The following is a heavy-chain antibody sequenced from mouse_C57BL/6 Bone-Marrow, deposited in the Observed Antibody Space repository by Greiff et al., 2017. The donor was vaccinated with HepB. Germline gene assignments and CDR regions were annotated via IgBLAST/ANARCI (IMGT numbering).Heavy chain of an antibody. CDR3: AREDFYCNYPVAY. CDR1: GYTFTDYY. D-gene: IGHD2-1*01. V-gene: IGHV1-19*01. CDR2: INPYNGAT. Sequence: VQLKESGPVLVKPGASVKMSCKASGYTFTDYYMNWVKQSHGKSLEWIGVINPYNGATSYNQKFKGKATLTVDKSSSTDYMALNSLTSEDSAVYYCAREDFYCNYPVAYWGQGTLVTVSA. J-gene: IGHJ3*01.